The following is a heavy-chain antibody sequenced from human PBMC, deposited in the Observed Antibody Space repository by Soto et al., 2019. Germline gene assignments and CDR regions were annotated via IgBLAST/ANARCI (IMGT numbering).Heavy chain of an antibody. V-gene: IGHV3-23*01. D-gene: IGHD3-22*01. Sequence: GGSLRLPCAASGFSVNIFAMNWVRQAPGKGLEWVSGISGGGGSTYYADSVKGRFTISRDNSNNTLYLQMNSLRAEDTAVYYCAKDPTSYDSSAQFDSWGQGTLVTVSS. CDR3: AKDPTSYDSSAQFDS. CDR1: GFSVNIFA. CDR2: ISGGGGST. J-gene: IGHJ4*02.